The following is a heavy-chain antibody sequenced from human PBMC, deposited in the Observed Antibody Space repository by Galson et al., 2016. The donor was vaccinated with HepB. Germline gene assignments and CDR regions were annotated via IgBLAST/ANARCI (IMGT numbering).Heavy chain of an antibody. J-gene: IGHJ4*02. Sequence: QSGAEVKKPGESLKISCKGSGYSFSTYWIGWVRQKPGKGLEWMGIIYPGVSDTRYSPSFQGQVTISADKSISTAYLQWSSLKASDTAMYYCARTYYYDSSAYYYFDYWGQGTLVTVSS. D-gene: IGHD3-22*01. CDR2: IYPGVSDT. V-gene: IGHV5-51*01. CDR3: ARTYYYDSSAYYYFDY. CDR1: GYSFSTYW.